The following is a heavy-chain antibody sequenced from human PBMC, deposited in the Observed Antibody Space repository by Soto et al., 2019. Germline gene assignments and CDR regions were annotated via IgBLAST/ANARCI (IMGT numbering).Heavy chain of an antibody. V-gene: IGHV1-69*01. CDR1: GGTFSSYA. CDR2: IIPIFGTA. Sequence: QVQLVQSGAEVRKPGSSVRVSCKASGGTFSSYAISWVRQAPGQGLEWMGGIIPIFGTANYAQKFQGGVTITADESTSTAYMELSSLRSEDTAVYYCARSGIAVAGKVYYFDYWGQGTRVTVSS. CDR3: ARSGIAVAGKVYYFDY. J-gene: IGHJ4*02. D-gene: IGHD6-19*01.